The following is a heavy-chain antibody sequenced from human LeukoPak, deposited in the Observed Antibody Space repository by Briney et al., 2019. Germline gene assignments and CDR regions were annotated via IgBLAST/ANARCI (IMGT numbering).Heavy chain of an antibody. CDR3: AKDRVTTVVTPAFDI. D-gene: IGHD4-23*01. Sequence: PGRSLRLSCAASGFTFSSYGMHWVRQAPGKGLEWVAVISYDGSNKYYADSVKGRLTISRDNSKNTLYLQMNSLRAEDTAVYYCAKDRVTTVVTPAFDIWGQGTMVTVSS. J-gene: IGHJ3*02. V-gene: IGHV3-30*18. CDR1: GFTFSSYG. CDR2: ISYDGSNK.